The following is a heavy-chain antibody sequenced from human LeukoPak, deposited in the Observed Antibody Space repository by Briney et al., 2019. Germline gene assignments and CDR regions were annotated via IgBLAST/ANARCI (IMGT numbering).Heavy chain of an antibody. CDR2: IYHSGST. CDR3: ARGGYSYMYYFDY. Sequence: KPSETLSLTCAVPGYSISSGYYWGWIRQPPGKGLERIGSIYHSGSTYYNPSLKSRVTISVDTSKNQFSLKLSSVTAADTAVYYCARGGYSYMYYFDYWGQGTLVTVSS. J-gene: IGHJ4*02. CDR1: GYSISSGYY. D-gene: IGHD5-18*01. V-gene: IGHV4-38-2*01.